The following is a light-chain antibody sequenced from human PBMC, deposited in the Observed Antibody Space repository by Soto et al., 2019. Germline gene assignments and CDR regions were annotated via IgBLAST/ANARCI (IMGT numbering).Light chain of an antibody. J-gene: IGLJ2*01. Sequence: QSVLIQPPSASGTPGQWVTISCSGSSSNIGSNYVYWYQQLPGTAPKLLIYKNNQRPPGVPDRFSGSKSGTSASLAISGLRSEDEADYYCAAWDDSLSVVVFGGGTKVTVL. CDR3: AAWDDSLSVVV. CDR2: KNN. CDR1: SSNIGSNY. V-gene: IGLV1-47*01.